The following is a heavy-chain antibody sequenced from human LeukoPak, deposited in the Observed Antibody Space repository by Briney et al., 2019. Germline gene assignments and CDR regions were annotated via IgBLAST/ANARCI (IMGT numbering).Heavy chain of an antibody. V-gene: IGHV3-66*01. D-gene: IGHD2-21*01. CDR3: ARNIPVTRWGF. Sequence: GGSLRLSCAASGFTVSNNYMTWVRQAPGKGLEWVSLIYSAGSTYYADSVKGRFTISRDNSKNTVYLQMNSLRAEDTAVYYCARNIPVTRWGFWGQGTLVTVSS. CDR1: GFTVSNNY. J-gene: IGHJ4*02. CDR2: IYSAGST.